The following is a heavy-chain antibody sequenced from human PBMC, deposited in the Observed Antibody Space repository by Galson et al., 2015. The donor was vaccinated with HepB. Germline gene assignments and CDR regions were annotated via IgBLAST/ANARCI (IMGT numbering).Heavy chain of an antibody. J-gene: IGHJ3*02. CDR2: ISSSSSYI. CDR1: GFTFSSYS. D-gene: IGHD3-10*01. V-gene: IGHV3-21*01. CDR3: ARDYVAVYGSGSSSRDAFDI. Sequence: SLRLSCAASGFTFSSYSMNWVRQAPGKGLEWVSSISSSSSYIYYADSVKGRSTISRDNSKNTLYLQMNSLRAEDTAVYYCARDYVAVYGSGSSSRDAFDIWGQGTMVTVSS.